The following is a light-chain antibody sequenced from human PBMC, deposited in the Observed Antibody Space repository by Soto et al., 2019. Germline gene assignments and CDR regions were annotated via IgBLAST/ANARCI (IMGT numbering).Light chain of an antibody. Sequence: ESVLAPSPSPLSLSPGERATLSCRASQPIICNFLAWYQQKPGQAPILLIYGASSRATATPDRFRGSGSGTDFTLNINRLEAEDFALYYCQQYSAYPLSFGGGTKVDIK. J-gene: IGKJ4*01. CDR1: QPIICNF. V-gene: IGKV3-20*01. CDR2: GAS. CDR3: QQYSAYPLS.